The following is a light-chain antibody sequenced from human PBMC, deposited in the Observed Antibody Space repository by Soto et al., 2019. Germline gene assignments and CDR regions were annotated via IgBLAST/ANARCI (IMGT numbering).Light chain of an antibody. Sequence: QSVLTQPPSVSGAPGQRVTISCTGSSSNIGAGYDVHWYQQLPGTAPKLLIYGNSNRPSGVPDRFSGSKSGTSASLAITGLRAEDEADYYCQSYGSSPSANFVFXTGTKVTVL. J-gene: IGLJ1*01. CDR3: QSYGSSPSANFV. CDR2: GNS. V-gene: IGLV1-40*01. CDR1: SSNIGAGYD.